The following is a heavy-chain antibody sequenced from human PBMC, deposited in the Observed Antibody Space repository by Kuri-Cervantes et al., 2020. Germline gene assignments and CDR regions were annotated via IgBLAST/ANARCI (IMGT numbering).Heavy chain of an antibody. D-gene: IGHD5-18*01. J-gene: IGHJ4*02. V-gene: IGHV1-2*02. CDR3: AKDMDSYGGPFDY. Sequence: ASVKVSCKASGYTFTSYDINWVRQATGQGLEWMGWMNPNSGGTNYAQKFQGRVTMTRDTSISTAYMELSRLRSDDTAVYYCAKDMDSYGGPFDYWGRGTLVTVSS. CDR1: GYTFTSYD. CDR2: MNPNSGGT.